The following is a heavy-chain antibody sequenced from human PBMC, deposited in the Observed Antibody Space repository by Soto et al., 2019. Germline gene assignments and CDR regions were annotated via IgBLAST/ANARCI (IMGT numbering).Heavy chain of an antibody. J-gene: IGHJ6*02. CDR3: AKTSSSVYYYYYGMDV. CDR2: ISSSSSYI. CDR1: GFTFSSYS. V-gene: IGHV3-21*01. Sequence: GGSLRLSCAASGFTFSSYSMNWVRQAPGKGLEWVSSISSSSSYIYYVDSLKGRFTISRDNSKSTLYLQMNSLRPDDTAVYYCAKTSSSVYYYYYGMDVWGQGTTVTVSS. D-gene: IGHD3-10*01.